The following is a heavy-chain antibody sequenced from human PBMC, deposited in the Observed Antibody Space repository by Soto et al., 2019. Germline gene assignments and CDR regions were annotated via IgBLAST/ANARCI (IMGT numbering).Heavy chain of an antibody. CDR3: ARGSTTYCSGGSWYWFDP. CDR1: GFTFSSYS. Sequence: GGSQRLSCAASGFTFSSYSMNWVRQAPGKGLEWVSYISSSSSTIYYVDSVKGRLTFSRDNAKNSLYLQMNSLRAENPAVYYCARGSTTYCSGGSWYWFDPWGQGILVTVSS. D-gene: IGHD2-15*01. V-gene: IGHV3-48*04. J-gene: IGHJ5*02. CDR2: ISSSSSTI.